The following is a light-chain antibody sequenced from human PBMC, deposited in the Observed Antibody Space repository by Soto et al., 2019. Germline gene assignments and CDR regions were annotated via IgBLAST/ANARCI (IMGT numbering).Light chain of an antibody. Sequence: QSVLTQPASVSGSPGQSITISCTGTSSDVGGYNYVSWYQQHPGKAPKLMIYDVSHRPSGVSNRFSGSKSGNMASLTISGLQAEDEADYYCSSYTSTSTLVFGTGTKVTVL. CDR2: DVS. V-gene: IGLV2-14*01. CDR3: SSYTSTSTLV. J-gene: IGLJ1*01. CDR1: SSDVGGYNY.